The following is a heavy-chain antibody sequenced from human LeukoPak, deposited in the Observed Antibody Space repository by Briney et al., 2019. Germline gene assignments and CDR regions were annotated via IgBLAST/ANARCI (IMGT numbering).Heavy chain of an antibody. CDR3: ATENGFNDY. V-gene: IGHV4-34*01. CDR2: INHSGST. Sequence: SETLSLTCTVYGDFFSGYYWSWIRQPPGKGLEWIGEINHSGSTNYNPSLKSRATISLDTSKNQFSLKLSSVTAADTAVYYCATENGFNDYWGQGTLVTVSS. D-gene: IGHD2-8*01. CDR1: GDFFSGYY. J-gene: IGHJ4*02.